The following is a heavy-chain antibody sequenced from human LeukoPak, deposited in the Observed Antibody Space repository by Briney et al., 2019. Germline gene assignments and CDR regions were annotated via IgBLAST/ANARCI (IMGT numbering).Heavy chain of an antibody. CDR3: ARCGSYYVPLHCAFDI. CDR2: INAGNGNT. J-gene: IGHJ3*02. D-gene: IGHD1-26*01. Sequence: GASVKVSCKASGYTFTSYAMHWARQAPGQRLEWMGWINAGNGNTKYSQKFQGRVTITRDTSASTAYMELSGLRSEDTAVYYCARCGSYYVPLHCAFDIWGQGTMVTVSS. CDR1: GYTFTSYA. V-gene: IGHV1-3*01.